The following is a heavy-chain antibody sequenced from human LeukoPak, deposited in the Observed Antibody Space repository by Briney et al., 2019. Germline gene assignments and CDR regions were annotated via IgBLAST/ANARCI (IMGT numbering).Heavy chain of an antibody. CDR1: GFTFGDYA. V-gene: IGHV3-49*04. J-gene: IGHJ4*02. CDR3: TRVNYDDYFDY. Sequence: GGSLRLSCTASGFTFGDYAMSWVRQAPGEGLEGVGFIRSKAYGGTTEYAASVKGRFTISRDDSKSIAYLQMNSLKTEDTAVYYCTRVNYDDYFDYWGQGTLVTVSS. D-gene: IGHD3-3*01. CDR2: IRSKAYGGTT.